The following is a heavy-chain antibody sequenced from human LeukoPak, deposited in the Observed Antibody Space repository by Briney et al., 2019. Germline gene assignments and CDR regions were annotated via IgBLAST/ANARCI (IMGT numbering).Heavy chain of an antibody. J-gene: IGHJ4*02. CDR3: ARVRITMIVPEYFDF. Sequence: PSETLSLTCTVSGYSISSGYYWGWIRPPPGKGLEWIGSIYHSGSTYYNPSLKSRVTISVDTSKNQFSLKLNSVTAADTAVYYCARVRITMIVPEYFDFWGQGTLVTVSS. D-gene: IGHD3-22*01. CDR1: GYSISSGYY. CDR2: IYHSGST. V-gene: IGHV4-38-2*02.